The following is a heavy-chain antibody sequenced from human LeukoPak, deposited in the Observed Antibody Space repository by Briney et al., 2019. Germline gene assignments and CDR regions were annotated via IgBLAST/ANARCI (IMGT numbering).Heavy chain of an antibody. CDR2: VSGSGDST. Sequence: GGSLRLSCAASGFTFSSYAMSWVPQAPGKGLEWVSAVSGSGDSTYYADSVKGRFTISRDNSKNTLYLQMNSLRAEDTAVYYCARRGSGYDYNWFDPWGQGTLVTVSS. V-gene: IGHV3-23*01. D-gene: IGHD5-12*01. CDR1: GFTFSSYA. J-gene: IGHJ5*02. CDR3: ARRGSGYDYNWFDP.